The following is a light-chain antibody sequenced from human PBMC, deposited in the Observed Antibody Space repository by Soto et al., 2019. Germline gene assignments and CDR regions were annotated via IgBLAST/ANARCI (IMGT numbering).Light chain of an antibody. CDR3: SSYTGSSTLV. CDR2: DVT. J-gene: IGLJ2*01. Sequence: QSALTQPASVSGSPGQSITISATGTSRDVGGYKYVSWYQQHPGKAPKLMIYDVTNRPSGVSNRFSGSKSGNTASLTISGLQADDEADYYCSSYTGSSTLVFGGGTKLTVL. CDR1: SRDVGGYKY. V-gene: IGLV2-14*03.